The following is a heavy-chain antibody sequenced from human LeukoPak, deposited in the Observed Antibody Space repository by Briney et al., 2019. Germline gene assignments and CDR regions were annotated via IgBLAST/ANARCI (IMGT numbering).Heavy chain of an antibody. D-gene: IGHD3-9*01. CDR1: GGSISSYY. V-gene: IGHV4-59*01. CDR3: ARARPHYDILTGYNYYYYYYMDV. Sequence: SETLSLTCTVSGGSISSYYWSWIRQPPGKGLEWIGYIYYSGSTNYNPSLKSRVTISVDTSKNQFSLKLSSVTAADTAVYYCARARPHYDILTGYNYYYYYYMDVWGKGTTVTVS. CDR2: IYYSGST. J-gene: IGHJ6*03.